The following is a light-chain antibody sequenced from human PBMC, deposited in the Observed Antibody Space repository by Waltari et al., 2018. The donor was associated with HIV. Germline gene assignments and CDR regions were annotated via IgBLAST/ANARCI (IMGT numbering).Light chain of an antibody. CDR1: SSNIGSNT. J-gene: IGLJ3*02. CDR3: AAWDDSLSGLV. CDR2: SNN. V-gene: IGLV1-44*01. Sequence: QSVLTQPPSASGTPGQRVTISCSGSSSNIGSNTVNWYQQLPGTAPKLLIYSNNQRPSGVPDRFSGSKSGTSASLAISGLRSEDEADYYCAAWDDSLSGLVFGGGTKLTVL.